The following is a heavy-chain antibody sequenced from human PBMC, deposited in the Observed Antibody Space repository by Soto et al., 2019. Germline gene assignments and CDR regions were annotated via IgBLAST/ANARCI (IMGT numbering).Heavy chain of an antibody. J-gene: IGHJ3*02. CDR1: GYTFISFG. Sequence: QVQLVQSGAEVKKPGASVKVSCKASGYTFISFGISWVRQAPGQGLEWMGWISAYNGNTNYAQKLQGRVTMTTDTSTSTAHMALRGLRPDDTAVYYCARDLDYFVWGSYPSPDAFDIWGQGTMVTVS. D-gene: IGHD3-16*02. CDR2: ISAYNGNT. V-gene: IGHV1-18*01. CDR3: ARDLDYFVWGSYPSPDAFDI.